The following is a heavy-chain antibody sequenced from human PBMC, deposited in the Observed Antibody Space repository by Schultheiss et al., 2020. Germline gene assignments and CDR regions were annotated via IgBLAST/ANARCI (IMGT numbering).Heavy chain of an antibody. CDR3: ARDSVRSCVAQDAFDI. CDR1: GFTFSSYA. D-gene: IGHD3-10*01. V-gene: IGHV3-30*04. CDR2: ISYDGSNK. Sequence: GGSLRLSCAASGFTFSSYAMHWVRQAPGKGLEWVAVISYDGSNKYYADSVKGRFTISRDNAKNSLYLKMNSLRAEDTAVYYCARDSVRSCVAQDAFDIWGQGTMVTVSS. J-gene: IGHJ3*02.